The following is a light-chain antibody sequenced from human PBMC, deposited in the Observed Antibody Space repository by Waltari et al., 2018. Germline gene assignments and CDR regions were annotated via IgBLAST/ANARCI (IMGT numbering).Light chain of an antibody. CDR1: SSDIGSTY. Sequence: QSVLTQPPSASGAPGQRVTISCSGSSSDIGSTYVYWYEQVPGTAPKLLTYRSNPRPSRVPHRFSGSTSATSASLAISGLRSEDEADYHCAAWHSSLSGPVFGRGTKLTVL. CDR3: AAWHSSLSGPV. J-gene: IGLJ3*02. V-gene: IGLV1-47*01. CDR2: RSN.